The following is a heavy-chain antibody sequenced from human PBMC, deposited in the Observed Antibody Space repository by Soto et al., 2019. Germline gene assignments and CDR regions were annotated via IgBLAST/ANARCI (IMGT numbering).Heavy chain of an antibody. D-gene: IGHD1-20*01. V-gene: IGHV3-74*01. CDR2: INSDGSSI. Sequence: PVASLRLSCATSGFDFSNTWIHWVRQVPGQGLVWVSRINSDGSSIIYADSVKGRFTLSRDNAKNTVHLQMSSLRVEDTAVYYCAKDWYHTIDSWGQGIPVTVSS. CDR3: AKDWYHTIDS. CDR1: GFDFSNTW. J-gene: IGHJ4*02.